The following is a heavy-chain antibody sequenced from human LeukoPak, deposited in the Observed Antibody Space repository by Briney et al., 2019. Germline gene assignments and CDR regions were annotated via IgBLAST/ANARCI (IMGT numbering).Heavy chain of an antibody. V-gene: IGHV3-74*01. CDR1: GFTFSYFW. D-gene: IGHD4-17*01. Sequence: PGGSLRLSCAASGFTFSYFWMRWFRQTPGKGLVWVSCINTDGSYSTYADSVKGRFTISRDNVRNTLYLQMNSLRAEDSAVYYCARDFDGPRASDYWGRGISVTVSS. CDR2: INTDGSYS. J-gene: IGHJ4*02. CDR3: ARDFDGPRASDY.